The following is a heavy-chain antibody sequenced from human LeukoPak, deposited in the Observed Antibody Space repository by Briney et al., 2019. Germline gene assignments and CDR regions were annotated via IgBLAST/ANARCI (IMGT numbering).Heavy chain of an antibody. CDR3: ARVGSGMVRENPDYYYYGMDV. J-gene: IGHJ6*02. Sequence: GGSLRLSCAASGFALSSYAMHWVRQAPGKGLEWVSGISYDGSNKYYSDSVKGRFTISRDNSKKTLYLQMNSLRTEDTAVYYCARVGSGMVRENPDYYYYGMDVWGQGTTVTVSS. CDR2: ISYDGSNK. V-gene: IGHV3-30-3*01. D-gene: IGHD3-10*01. CDR1: GFALSSYA.